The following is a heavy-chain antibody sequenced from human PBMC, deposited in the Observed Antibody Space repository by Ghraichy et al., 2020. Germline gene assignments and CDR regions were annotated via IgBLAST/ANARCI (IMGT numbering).Heavy chain of an antibody. Sequence: LSLTCVGSGFTLSSHNMNWVRQSPGKGLEWVSYITSSGRCIFYADSVKGRFTISRDNAKNSMSLQMNSLRDEDTAVYYCARASRVVRFYYYDGMDVWGQGTTVTVSS. D-gene: IGHD4-23*01. CDR2: ITSSGRCI. CDR3: ARASRVVRFYYYDGMDV. CDR1: GFTLSSHN. V-gene: IGHV3-48*03. J-gene: IGHJ6*02.